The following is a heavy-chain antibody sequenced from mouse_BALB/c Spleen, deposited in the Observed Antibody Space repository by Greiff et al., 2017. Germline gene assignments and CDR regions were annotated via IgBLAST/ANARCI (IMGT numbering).Heavy chain of an antibody. D-gene: IGHD1-2*01. CDR3: ALHYYGYEAMDY. V-gene: IGHV3-5*02. CDR1: GISITTGNYR. J-gene: IGHJ4*01. CDR2: IYYSGTI. Sequence: EVKLMESGPGLVKPSQTVSLTCTVTGISITTGNYRWSWIRQFPGNKLEWIGYIYYSGTITYNPSLTSRTTITRDTSKNQFFLEMNSLTAEDTATYYCALHYYGYEAMDYWGQGTSVTVSS.